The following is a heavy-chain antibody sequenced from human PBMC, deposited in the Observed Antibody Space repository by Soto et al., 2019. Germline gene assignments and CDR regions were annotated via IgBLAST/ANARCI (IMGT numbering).Heavy chain of an antibody. D-gene: IGHD5-12*01. CDR2: DNPILGIA. CDR3: ARDAGDGYNFYYYDD. V-gene: IGHV1-69*10. Sequence: ASVKVSCKASGGTFSSYAISWVRQAPGQGLEWMGGDNPILGIANYAQKFQGRVTITADKSTSTAYMELSSLRSEDTAVYYCARDAGDGYNFYYYDDRGQGTLFTVSS. CDR1: GGTFSSYA. J-gene: IGHJ4*02.